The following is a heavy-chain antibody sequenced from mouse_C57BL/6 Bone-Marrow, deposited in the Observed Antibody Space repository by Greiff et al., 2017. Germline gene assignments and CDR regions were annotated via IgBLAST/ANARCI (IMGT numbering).Heavy chain of an antibody. CDR1: GYTFTSYG. V-gene: IGHV1-81*01. Sequence: QVQLKQPGAELVRPGASVKLSCKASGYTFTSYGIRWVKQRTGQGLEWIGKIYPRSGNTYYNEKFKGKATLTVDKASSTAYMELRSLTSEDAAVYFCERWGYSNSYWGQGTTLTVSS. CDR2: IYPRSGNT. J-gene: IGHJ2*01. CDR3: ERWGYSNSY. D-gene: IGHD2-5*01.